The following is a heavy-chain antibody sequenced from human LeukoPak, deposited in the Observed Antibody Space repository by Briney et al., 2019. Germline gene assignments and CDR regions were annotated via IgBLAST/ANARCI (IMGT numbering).Heavy chain of an antibody. CDR1: GYTFTSYG. CDR3: AREDTVTYYYYYYGMDV. D-gene: IGHD4-17*01. CDR2: INPNSGGT. V-gene: IGHV1-2*02. Sequence: ASVKVSCKASGYTFTSYGISWVRQAPGQGLEWMGWINPNSGGTNYAQKFQGRVTMTRDTSISTAYMELSRLRSDDTAVYYCAREDTVTYYYYYYGMDVWGQGTTVTVSS. J-gene: IGHJ6*02.